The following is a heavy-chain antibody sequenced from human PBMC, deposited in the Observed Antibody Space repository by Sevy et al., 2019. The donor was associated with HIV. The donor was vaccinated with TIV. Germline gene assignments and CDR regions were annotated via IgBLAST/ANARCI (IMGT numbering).Heavy chain of an antibody. CDR3: AKKMGGGSGMAFLVDY. CDR1: GFTFSSFA. J-gene: IGHJ4*02. Sequence: GGSLRLSCAASGFTFSSFAMGWVRQPPGKGLDWISVISGTGDHTYYADSVKGRFTISSDNSKNTLFLQMNSLRAEDTAIFYCAKKMGGGSGMAFLVDYWGQGTLVTVSS. D-gene: IGHD2-8*01. V-gene: IGHV3-23*01. CDR2: ISGTGDHT.